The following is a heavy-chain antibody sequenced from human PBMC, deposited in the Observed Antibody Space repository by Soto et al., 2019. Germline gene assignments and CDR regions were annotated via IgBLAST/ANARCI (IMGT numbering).Heavy chain of an antibody. D-gene: IGHD2-2*01. CDR1: GFTFISYA. CDR3: AKGPRPDCSSTSCYDYFDY. CDR2: ISGSGGST. V-gene: IGHV3-23*01. Sequence: GGSLRLSCAASGFTFISYAMSWVCQAPGKGLEWVSAISGSGGSTYYADSVKGRFTISRDNSKNTLYLQMNSLRAEDTAVYYCAKGPRPDCSSTSCYDYFDYWGQGTLVTVSS. J-gene: IGHJ4*02.